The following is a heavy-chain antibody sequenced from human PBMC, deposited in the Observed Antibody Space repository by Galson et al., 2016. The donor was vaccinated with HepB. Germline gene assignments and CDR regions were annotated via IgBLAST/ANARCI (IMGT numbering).Heavy chain of an antibody. CDR3: ARIHLNALSGRPDAFDV. J-gene: IGHJ3*01. Sequence: PALVKPTQTLTLTCTVSGFSLSSARMGVSWIRQPPGKALEWLAQIFWNDEESYNTSLQSRLTISKDTSKNQVVLSMTNVDPVDTATYYCARIHLNALSGRPDAFDVWGQGTVVIVSS. V-gene: IGHV2-26*02. D-gene: IGHD1-26*01. CDR2: IFWNDEE. CDR1: GFSLSSARMG.